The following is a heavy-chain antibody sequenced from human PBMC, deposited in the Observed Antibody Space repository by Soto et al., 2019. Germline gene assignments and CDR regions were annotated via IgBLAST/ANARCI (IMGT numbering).Heavy chain of an antibody. D-gene: IGHD3-9*01. CDR2: INPSGGST. V-gene: IGHV1-46*01. J-gene: IGHJ6*02. Sequence: ASVKVSCKASGYTFTSYYMHWVREAPGQGLEWMGIINPSGGSTSYAQKFQGRVTMTRDTSTSTVYMELSSLRSEDTAVYYCARAPYYDILTGYPMPLYYYYYGMDVWGQGTTVTLSS. CDR3: ARAPYYDILTGYPMPLYYYYYGMDV. CDR1: GYTFTSYY.